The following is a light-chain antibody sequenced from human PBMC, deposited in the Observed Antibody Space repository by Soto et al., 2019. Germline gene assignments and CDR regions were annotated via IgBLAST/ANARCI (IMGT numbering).Light chain of an antibody. Sequence: DIQMTQSPSTLSASVGDRVTITCRDSQSIGNWLAWYQQKPGKAPKVLIFKASTLESGVPSRFSGSGSGTAFTLTISGLQPDDFATYYCQLYNSYLWRFGQGTKVEIK. J-gene: IGKJ1*01. CDR3: QLYNSYLWR. CDR1: QSIGNW. CDR2: KAS. V-gene: IGKV1-5*03.